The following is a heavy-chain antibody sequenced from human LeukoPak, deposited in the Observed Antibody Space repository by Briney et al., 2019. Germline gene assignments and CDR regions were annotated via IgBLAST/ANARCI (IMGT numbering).Heavy chain of an antibody. V-gene: IGHV3-23*01. Sequence: PGGSLRLSCAASGFTFSTYAMSRVRQAPGKGLEWVSVISSTGGSTFYADSVKGRFTISRDNSKDTLFLQMSTLRAEDTATYYCAKVRSGSANWALRIFDNWGQGTLVTVSS. CDR2: ISSTGGST. D-gene: IGHD1-1*01. CDR1: GFTFSTYA. J-gene: IGHJ4*02. CDR3: AKVRSGSANWALRIFDN.